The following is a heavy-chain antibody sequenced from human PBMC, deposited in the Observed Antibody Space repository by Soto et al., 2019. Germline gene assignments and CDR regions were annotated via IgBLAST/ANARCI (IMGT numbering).Heavy chain of an antibody. CDR3: ARDGEAAAGDY. CDR2: IIPIFGTA. CDR1: GGTFSSYA. Sequence: QVQLVQSGAEVKKPGSSVKVSCKASGGTFSSYAISWVRQAPGQGLEWMGGIIPIFGTANYAQKFQGRVTITADESTITAYRELSSLRSEDTAVYYCARDGEAAAGDYWGQGTLVTVSS. D-gene: IGHD6-13*01. V-gene: IGHV1-69*12. J-gene: IGHJ4*02.